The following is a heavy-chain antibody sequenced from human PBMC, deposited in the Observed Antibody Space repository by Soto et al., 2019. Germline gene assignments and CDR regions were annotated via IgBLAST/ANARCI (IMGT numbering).Heavy chain of an antibody. J-gene: IGHJ4*02. V-gene: IGHV2-5*02. CDR3: AHAGVISTFDY. CDR2: LYWDDDE. D-gene: IGHD3-3*01. Sequence: SGPTLVNPTQTLTLTCTFSGFSLTTSGVGVGWIRQPPGKALEWLALLYWDDDERYSPSLNSRLTITKDTSKKQVVLTMINVDPVDSATYYYAHAGVISTFDYWGPGTLVTVSS. CDR1: GFSLTTSGVG.